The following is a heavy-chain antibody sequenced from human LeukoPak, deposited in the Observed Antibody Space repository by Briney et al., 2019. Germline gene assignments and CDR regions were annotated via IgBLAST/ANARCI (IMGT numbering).Heavy chain of an antibody. Sequence: PGGSLRLSCAPSVFTFSSYVMHWVRQAPGKGLEWVAVIWYVVSNKYYADSVKGRFPIYRDSSKNTLHLQINSQRAEDRAVYYCARGPQPLRYFHWLLSPELFGAFDIWGQGTMVTVSS. D-gene: IGHD3-9*01. CDR3: ARGPQPLRYFHWLLSPELFGAFDI. V-gene: IGHV3-33*01. CDR2: IWYVVSNK. CDR1: VFTFSSYV. J-gene: IGHJ3*02.